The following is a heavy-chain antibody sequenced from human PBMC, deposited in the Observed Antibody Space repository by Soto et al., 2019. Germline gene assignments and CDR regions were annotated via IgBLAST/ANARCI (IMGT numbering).Heavy chain of an antibody. J-gene: IGHJ3*02. V-gene: IGHV1-69*02. CDR3: ANLDDFLPQDSHDAFDI. CDR1: GGTFSSYT. D-gene: IGHD3-3*01. CDR2: IIPILGIA. Sequence: GASVKVSCKASGGTFSSYTISRVRQAPGQGLEWMGRIIPILGIANYAQKFQGRVTITADKSTSTAYMELSSLRSEDTAVYYCANLDDFLPQDSHDAFDIWGQGTMVTVSS.